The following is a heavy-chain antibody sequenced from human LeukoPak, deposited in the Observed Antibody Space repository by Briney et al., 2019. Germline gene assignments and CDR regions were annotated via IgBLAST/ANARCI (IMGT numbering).Heavy chain of an antibody. D-gene: IGHD3-10*01. CDR1: GGSISSSSYY. V-gene: IGHV4-39*07. CDR2: IYYSGST. Sequence: PSETLSLTCAVSGGSISSSSYYRGWIRQPPGRGLEWIGSIYYSGSTYYNPSLKSRVTISVDTSKNQFSLKLSSVTAADTAVYYCAREYEDYASARGGLDAFDIWGQGTMVTVSS. CDR3: AREYEDYASARGGLDAFDI. J-gene: IGHJ3*02.